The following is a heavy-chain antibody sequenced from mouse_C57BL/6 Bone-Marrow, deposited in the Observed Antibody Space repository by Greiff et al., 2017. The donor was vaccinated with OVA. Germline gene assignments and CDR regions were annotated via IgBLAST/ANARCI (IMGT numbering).Heavy chain of an antibody. CDR3: VRHPDGYQGYMDD. CDR1: GFNFNTYA. V-gene: IGHV10-1*01. J-gene: IGHJ4*01. D-gene: IGHD2-3*01. CDR2: IRSKSNNYAT. Sequence: EVQLVESGGGLVQPKGSLKLSCAASGFNFNTYAMNWVRQAPGKGLEWVARIRSKSNNYATYYADSVKDRFTISRDDSESMLYLQMNNLKTEDTAMYYCVRHPDGYQGYMDDWGQGTSVTVSS.